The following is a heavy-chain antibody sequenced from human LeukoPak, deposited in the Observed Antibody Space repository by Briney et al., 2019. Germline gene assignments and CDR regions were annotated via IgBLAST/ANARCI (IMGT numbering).Heavy chain of an antibody. CDR2: VNPNSGGT. CDR3: AREDDYGSNSYDY. J-gene: IGHJ4*02. Sequence: GASVKVSCKASGYTFTGYYIHWVRQAPGQGLELMGWVNPNSGGTNYAQKFQGRVTMTRDTSISTAYMELSRLRSDDTAVYYCAREDDYGSNSYDYWGQGSLVTVSS. CDR1: GYTFTGYY. D-gene: IGHD4-23*01. V-gene: IGHV1-2*02.